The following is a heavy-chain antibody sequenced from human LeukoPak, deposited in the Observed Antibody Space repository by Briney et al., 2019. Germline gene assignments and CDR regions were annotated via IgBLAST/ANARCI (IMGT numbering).Heavy chain of an antibody. J-gene: IGHJ4*02. V-gene: IGHV3-23*01. CDR2: ISGSGGSS. Sequence: GGSLRLSCAASRFTFTSYAMAWVRQAPGKGLEWVSGISGSGGSSNYADSVKGRFTISRDSSKNTLYLQMNSLRAEDTALYYCAKAPYSTSWFYFDSWGQGTLVTVSS. CDR3: AKAPYSTSWFYFDS. CDR1: RFTFTSYA. D-gene: IGHD6-13*01.